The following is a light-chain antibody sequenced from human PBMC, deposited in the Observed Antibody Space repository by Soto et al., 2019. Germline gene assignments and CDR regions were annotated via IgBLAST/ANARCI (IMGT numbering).Light chain of an antibody. CDR2: KAS. CDR1: ESISKW. CDR3: QQYNSHRYT. V-gene: IGKV1-5*03. J-gene: IGKJ2*01. Sequence: DIQMTQSPSTLSASVGDRVTITCRANESISKWLAWYQQKPGKGPILLIYKASTLQTGVPSRFAGSGSGTEFTLTISSLQPDDFATYYCQQYNSHRYTFGRGPSWGSN.